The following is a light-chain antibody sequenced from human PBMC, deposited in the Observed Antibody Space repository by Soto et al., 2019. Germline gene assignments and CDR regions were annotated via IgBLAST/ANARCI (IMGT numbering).Light chain of an antibody. Sequence: QSALTQPPSVSAAPGQKVTISCSGNSANIGTNYVSWYQQFPGTAPKLVIYDNVRRPSEIPDRFSGSKSGTSATLDITGLQTGDEADYYCGAWDDNLYVVLFGGGTKVTVL. CDR3: GAWDDNLYVVL. CDR1: SANIGTNY. CDR2: DNV. J-gene: IGLJ2*01. V-gene: IGLV1-51*01.